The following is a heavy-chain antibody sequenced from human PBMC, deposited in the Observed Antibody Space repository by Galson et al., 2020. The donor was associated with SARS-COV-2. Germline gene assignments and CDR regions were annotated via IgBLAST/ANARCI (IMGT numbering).Heavy chain of an antibody. CDR3: ARDHRAYSYQYYGMDV. D-gene: IGHD1-26*01. V-gene: IGHV3-48*03. J-gene: IGHJ6*02. CDR1: GFTFSSYD. Sequence: PGGSLRLSCAASGFTFSSYDMNWVRQAPGKGLEWVAYISFSGSAIDYADSVKDRFTISRDNAKDSLFLQVNSLRDEDTAVYYCARDHRAYSYQYYGMDVWGQGTTVTVSS. CDR2: ISFSGSAI.